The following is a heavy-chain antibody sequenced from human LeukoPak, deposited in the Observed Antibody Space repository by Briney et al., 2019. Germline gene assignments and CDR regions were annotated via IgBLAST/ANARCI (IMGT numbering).Heavy chain of an antibody. D-gene: IGHD3-22*01. CDR3: ARAPYYYDSSGYHYYFDY. CDR2: IYTSGST. V-gene: IGHV4-61*02. Sequence: SETLSLTCTVSGGSISSGSYYWSWIRQPAGKGLEWIGRIYTSGSTNYNPSLKSRVTISVDTSKNQFSLKLSSVTAADTAVYYCARAPYYYDSSGYHYYFDYWGQGTLVTVSS. J-gene: IGHJ4*02. CDR1: GGSISSGSYY.